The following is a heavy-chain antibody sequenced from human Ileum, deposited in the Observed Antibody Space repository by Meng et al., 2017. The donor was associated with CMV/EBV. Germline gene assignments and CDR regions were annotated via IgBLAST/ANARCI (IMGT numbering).Heavy chain of an antibody. Sequence: GSLRLSCTVSGGSISSYFWSWIRQPPGKGLEYIGNIYHSGITKHNPSLMSRVTISIDTSKSQFSLKLSSVTAADTAMYYCASLRASEAAFDIWGQGAVVTVSS. CDR3: ASLRASEAAFDI. J-gene: IGHJ3*02. V-gene: IGHV4-59*01. CDR2: IYHSGIT. CDR1: GGSISSYF. D-gene: IGHD6-6*01.